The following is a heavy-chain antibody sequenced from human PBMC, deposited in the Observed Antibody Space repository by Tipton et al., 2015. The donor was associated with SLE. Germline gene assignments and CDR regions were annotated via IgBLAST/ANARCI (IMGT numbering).Heavy chain of an antibody. CDR3: ARRGCDFWSGYYHHVFDV. V-gene: IGHV4-59*08. D-gene: IGHD3-3*01. Sequence: TLSLTCIVSGGSITGYYWSWIRQPPGKRLEWIGYIDQFGSANYNPSLQNRVTISVGRSKTQFSLKLRSVSAADSAMYYCARRGCDFWSGYYHHVFDVWGQGTMLTVSS. CDR2: IDQFGSA. J-gene: IGHJ3*01. CDR1: GGSITGYY.